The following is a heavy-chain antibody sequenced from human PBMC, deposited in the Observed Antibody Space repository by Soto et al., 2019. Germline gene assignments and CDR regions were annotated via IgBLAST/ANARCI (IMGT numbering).Heavy chain of an antibody. V-gene: IGHV1-24*01. Sequence: QVQLVKSGAEVKKPGASVKVSCKVSGYSLTELSMHWVRQAPGKGLEWLGGFDPEDDETIYAQKFQGRVTMTEDTSNDPAYMELSSLRSDDTAVYFCATGSLGYTYGHGGDYWGQGTLVTVSS. CDR3: ATGSLGYTYGHGGDY. D-gene: IGHD5-18*01. CDR2: FDPEDDET. J-gene: IGHJ4*02. CDR1: GYSLTELS.